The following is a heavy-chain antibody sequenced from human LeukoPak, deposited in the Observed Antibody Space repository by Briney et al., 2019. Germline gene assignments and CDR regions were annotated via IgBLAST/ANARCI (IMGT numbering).Heavy chain of an antibody. CDR2: IFYSGST. CDR1: GGSISGYY. CDR3: ARGNSYYDSSDYFPWESFQH. Sequence: PSETLSLTCTVSGGSISGYYWSWIRQPPGKGLEWIGYIFYSGSTNYNPSLKSRVTISVDTSKNQFSLNLSSVTAADTAVYYCARGNSYYDSSDYFPWESFQHWGQGTLVTVSS. J-gene: IGHJ1*01. D-gene: IGHD3-22*01. V-gene: IGHV4-59*01.